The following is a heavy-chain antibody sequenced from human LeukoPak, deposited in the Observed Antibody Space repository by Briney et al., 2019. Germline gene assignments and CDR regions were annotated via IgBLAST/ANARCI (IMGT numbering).Heavy chain of an antibody. Sequence: ASVKVSCKASGYTFTSYGISWVRQAPGHGLEWMGWISAYNGNTNYAQKLQGRVTMTTDTSTSTAYMELRSLRSDDTAVYYCARDRDFWSASDYWGQGTLVTVSS. D-gene: IGHD3-3*01. CDR3: ARDRDFWSASDY. J-gene: IGHJ4*02. V-gene: IGHV1-18*01. CDR2: ISAYNGNT. CDR1: GYTFTSYG.